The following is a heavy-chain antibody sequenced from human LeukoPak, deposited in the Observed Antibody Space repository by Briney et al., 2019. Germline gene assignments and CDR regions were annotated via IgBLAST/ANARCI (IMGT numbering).Heavy chain of an antibody. CDR1: GGSISSSSYN. Sequence: SETLSLTCTVSGGSISSSSYNWGWIRQPPGKGLEWIGSIYYSGSTYYNPSLKSRVTISVDTSKNQFSLKLSSVTAADTAVYYCARKPRGPYSGYDWGLVLNWFDPWGQGTLVTVSS. V-gene: IGHV4-39*01. CDR3: ARKPRGPYSGYDWGLVLNWFDP. D-gene: IGHD5-12*01. CDR2: IYYSGST. J-gene: IGHJ5*02.